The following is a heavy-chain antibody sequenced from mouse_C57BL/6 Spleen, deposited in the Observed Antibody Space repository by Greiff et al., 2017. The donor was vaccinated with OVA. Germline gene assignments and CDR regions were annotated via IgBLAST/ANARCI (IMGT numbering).Heavy chain of an antibody. CDR1: GYTFTSYW. D-gene: IGHD1-1*01. Sequence: QVQLQQPGAELVMPGASVKLSCKASGYTFTSYWMHWVKQRPGQGLEWIGEIDPSDSYTYYNQKFKGKSTLTVDKSSSTAYMQLSSLTSEDSAVYSCAREYGSRYGWFAYWGQGTLVTVAA. CDR3: AREYGSRYGWFAY. V-gene: IGHV1-69*01. CDR2: IDPSDSYT. J-gene: IGHJ3*01.